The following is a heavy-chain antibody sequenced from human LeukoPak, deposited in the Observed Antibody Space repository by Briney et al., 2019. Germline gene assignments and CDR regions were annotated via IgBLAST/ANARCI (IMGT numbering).Heavy chain of an antibody. CDR1: GFTVSSNY. CDR2: IYSGGST. J-gene: IGHJ3*02. V-gene: IGHV3-53*01. Sequence: PGGSLRLSCAASGFTVSSNYMSWVRQAPGKGLEGVSVIYSGGSTSYADSVKGRFTISRDNSKNTLYLQMNSLRAEDTAVYYCASYYDSSGNAFDIWGQGTMVTVSS. D-gene: IGHD3-22*01. CDR3: ASYYDSSGNAFDI.